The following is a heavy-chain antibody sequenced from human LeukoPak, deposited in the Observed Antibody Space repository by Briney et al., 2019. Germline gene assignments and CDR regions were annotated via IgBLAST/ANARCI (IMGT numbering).Heavy chain of an antibody. D-gene: IGHD6-19*01. CDR2: FSGSGGST. Sequence: GGSLRLSCAASGFTVSSNYMGWVRQAPGKGLEWVSGFSGSGGSTNYADSFKGRVTISRDYSKNTIYLQMDSLRAEDTAVYYCAKDRTAVAAHYFDYWGQGTLVTVSS. J-gene: IGHJ4*02. V-gene: IGHV3-23*01. CDR1: GFTVSSNY. CDR3: AKDRTAVAAHYFDY.